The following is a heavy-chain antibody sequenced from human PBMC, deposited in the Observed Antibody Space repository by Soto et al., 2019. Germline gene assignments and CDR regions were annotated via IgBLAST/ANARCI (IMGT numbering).Heavy chain of an antibody. CDR2: ISGSGGST. Sequence: VQLLESGGGLVQPGGSLRLSCAASGFTFSSYAMNWVRQAPGKGLEWISAISGSGGSTYYADSVKGRFTISRDNSKNTLYLQVNSLRAEDTAVYYCVKGEGRSHSYGLFDYWGQGSLVTVSS. V-gene: IGHV3-23*01. D-gene: IGHD5-18*01. CDR3: VKGEGRSHSYGLFDY. J-gene: IGHJ4*02. CDR1: GFTFSSYA.